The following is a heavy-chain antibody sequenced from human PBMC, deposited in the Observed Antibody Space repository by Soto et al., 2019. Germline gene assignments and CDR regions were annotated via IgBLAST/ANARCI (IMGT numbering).Heavy chain of an antibody. J-gene: IGHJ6*02. D-gene: IGHD2-21*02. CDR2: INHSGTT. CDR1: GGSFSGFY. V-gene: IGHV4-34*01. CDR3: ARADRTLVTSYGLDV. Sequence: SETLSLTCAVSGGSFSGFYWTWIRQPPGEGLEWIGEINHSGTTNFNPSLRSRLTISLDSSKKHFSLKLTSMTAADAAVYYCARADRTLVTSYGLDVWGQGTTVTVYS.